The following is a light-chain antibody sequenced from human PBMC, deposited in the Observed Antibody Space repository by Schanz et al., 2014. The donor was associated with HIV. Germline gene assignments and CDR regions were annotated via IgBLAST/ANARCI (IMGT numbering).Light chain of an antibody. V-gene: IGLV1-44*01. J-gene: IGLJ1*01. CDR2: GNT. CDR1: SSNIGSNT. Sequence: QSVLTQPPSASGTPGQRVTISCSGSSSNIGSNTVNRYHQLPGKAPKLLIYGNTNRPSRVPDRFSGSKSGHTASLTISGLQVEDEAEYYCSSYVSGSTYVFGSGTKLTVL. CDR3: SSYVSGSTYV.